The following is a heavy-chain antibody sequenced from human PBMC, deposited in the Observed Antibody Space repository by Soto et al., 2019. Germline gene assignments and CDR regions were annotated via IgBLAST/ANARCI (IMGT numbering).Heavy chain of an antibody. CDR3: ASLCSGGSCHQYDY. CDR2: IYYSGST. D-gene: IGHD2-15*01. Sequence: QLQLQESGPGLVKPSETLSLTCTVSGGSISSSSYYWGWIRQPPGKGLEWIGSIYYSGSTYYNPSLKSRVTISVDTSMNQFSLKLSSVNAADTAVYYCASLCSGGSCHQYDYWGQGTLVTVSS. V-gene: IGHV4-39*01. J-gene: IGHJ4*02. CDR1: GGSISSSSYY.